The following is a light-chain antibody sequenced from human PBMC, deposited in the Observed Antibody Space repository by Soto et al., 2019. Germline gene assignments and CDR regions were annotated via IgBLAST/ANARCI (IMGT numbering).Light chain of an antibody. J-gene: IGKJ5*01. CDR1: QAIGTW. V-gene: IGKV1-12*01. CDR3: HQSSTFAIT. Sequence: DIHMTQSPSTLSASLGARVTITSRASQAIGTWLAWYQQKPGEAPNLLIYTASSLQLGVPSRFSGSGSGTDFTLTISGLQRESFETYYCHQSSTFAITFCQGTRLEI. CDR2: TAS.